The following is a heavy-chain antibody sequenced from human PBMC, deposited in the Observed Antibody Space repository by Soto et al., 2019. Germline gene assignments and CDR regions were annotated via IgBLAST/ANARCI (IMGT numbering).Heavy chain of an antibody. V-gene: IGHV3-23*01. D-gene: IGHD2-2*01. J-gene: IGHJ5*02. CDR2: ISGSGGST. CDR3: AKDPFPYCSSTSCYGFPNWFDP. Sequence: LRLSCAASGFTFSSYAMSWVRQAPGKGLEWVSAISGSGGSTYYADSVKGRFTISRDNSKNTLYLQMNSLRAEDTAVYYCAKDPFPYCSSTSCYGFPNWFDPWGQGTLVTVSS. CDR1: GFTFSSYA.